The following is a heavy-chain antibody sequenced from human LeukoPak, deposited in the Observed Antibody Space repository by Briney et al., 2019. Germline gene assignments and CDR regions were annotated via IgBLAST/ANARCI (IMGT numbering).Heavy chain of an antibody. CDR2: INLNSGVT. CDR3: ARDAGYCTGGSCWYFDH. V-gene: IGHV1-2*02. J-gene: IGHJ4*02. CDR1: GYTFTDYY. Sequence: ASVKVSCKASGYTFTDYYMHWVRQAPGQGLEWMGWINLNSGVTNFAQRFQGRVTMTRDTSISTAYMDLSRLISDDTAVYYCARDAGYCTGGSCWYFDHWGQRTLVTVSS. D-gene: IGHD2-15*01.